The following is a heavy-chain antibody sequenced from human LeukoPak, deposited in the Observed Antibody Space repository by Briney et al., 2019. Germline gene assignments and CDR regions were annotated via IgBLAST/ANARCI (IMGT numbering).Heavy chain of an antibody. D-gene: IGHD6-13*01. Sequence: GESLQISCKGSGYSFTSYWIGWVRQMPGKGLEWMGIIYPGDSDTRYSPSFQGQVTISADKSISTAYLQWSSLKASDTAMYYCARPSGIAAAGTHFDYWGQGTLVTVSS. CDR2: IYPGDSDT. J-gene: IGHJ4*02. CDR3: ARPSGIAAAGTHFDY. V-gene: IGHV5-51*01. CDR1: GYSFTSYW.